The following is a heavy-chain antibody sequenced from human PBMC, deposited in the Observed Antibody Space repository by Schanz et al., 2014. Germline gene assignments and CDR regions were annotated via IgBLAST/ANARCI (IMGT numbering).Heavy chain of an antibody. J-gene: IGHJ4*02. CDR2: ISGSGGST. V-gene: IGHV3-23*01. Sequence: VQLQESGPGLVKPSQTLSLTCNVSGDSMSSGGYYWNWIRQAPGQGLEWVSAISGSGGSTYYADSVKGRFTISRDNSKNTLYLQINNLRAEDTAVYYCAYYDVLTGFDYWGQGTQVTVSS. CDR1: GDSMSSGGYY. D-gene: IGHD3-9*01. CDR3: AYYDVLTGFDY.